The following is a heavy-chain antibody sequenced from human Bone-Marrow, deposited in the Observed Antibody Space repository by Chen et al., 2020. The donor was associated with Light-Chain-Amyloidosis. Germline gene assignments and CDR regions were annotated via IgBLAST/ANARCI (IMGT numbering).Heavy chain of an antibody. CDR1: GFPFSSYR. Sequence: EVQLVESGGGLVQPGGSLRLSCAASGFPFSSYRIHWVRQAPGKGLVWVSGINSDGSSTSYADSVKGRFTISRDNAKNTLYLQMSSLRAEDTAVYYCTTQGVITGMRYWGQGTLVTVSS. V-gene: IGHV3-74*01. J-gene: IGHJ4*02. CDR2: INSDGSST. CDR3: TTQGVITGMRY. D-gene: IGHD1-20*01.